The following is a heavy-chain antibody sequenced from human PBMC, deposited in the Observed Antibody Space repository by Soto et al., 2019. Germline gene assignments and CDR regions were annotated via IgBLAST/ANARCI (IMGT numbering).Heavy chain of an antibody. J-gene: IGHJ6*02. V-gene: IGHV3-30-3*01. D-gene: IGHD2-15*01. CDR2: ISYDGSNK. CDR3: ARDDPRGDCSGGSCYSDYYYYGMDV. Sequence: GGSLRLSCAASGFTFSSYAMHWVRQAPGKGLEWVAVISYDGSNKYYADSVKGRFTISRDNSKNTLYLQMNSLRAEDTAVYYCARDDPRGDCSGGSCYSDYYYYGMDVWGQGTTVTVSS. CDR1: GFTFSSYA.